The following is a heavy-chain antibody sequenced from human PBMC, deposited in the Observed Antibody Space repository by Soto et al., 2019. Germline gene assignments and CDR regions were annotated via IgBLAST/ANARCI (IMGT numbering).Heavy chain of an antibody. Sequence: QVQLVQSGAEVKKPGASVKVSCKASGYTFTSSDINWVRQATGQGLEWMGWMNPNTGNTGYAQKFQGRITLTRSTSIITAYLELRSLNSASSAVYYCARGASPWGQGTLVTVSS. V-gene: IGHV1-8*01. CDR1: GYTFTSSD. CDR2: MNPNTGNT. CDR3: ARGASP. J-gene: IGHJ5*02.